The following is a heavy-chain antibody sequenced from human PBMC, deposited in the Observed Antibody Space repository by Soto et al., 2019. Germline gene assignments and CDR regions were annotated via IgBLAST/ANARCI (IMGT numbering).Heavy chain of an antibody. CDR1: GFTFSSYS. V-gene: IGHV3-48*02. D-gene: IGHD4-17*01. CDR2: ISSSSSTI. J-gene: IGHJ6*02. CDR3: ARGDYGDYVWGTGYYYGMDV. Sequence: GGSLRLSCAASGFTFSSYSMNWVRQAPGKGLEWVSYISSSSSTIYYADSVKGRFTISRDNAKNSLYLQMNSLRDEDTAVYYCARGDYGDYVWGTGYYYGMDVWGQGTTVTVSS.